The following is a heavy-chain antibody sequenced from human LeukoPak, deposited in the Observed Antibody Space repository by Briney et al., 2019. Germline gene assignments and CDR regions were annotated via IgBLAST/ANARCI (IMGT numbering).Heavy chain of an antibody. V-gene: IGHV1-69*04. Sequence: ASVKVSCKASGGTFSSYAISWVRQAPGQGLEWMGRIIPILGIANYAQKFQGRVTITADKSTSTAYMELSSLRSEDTAVYYCARGSGSGPSTRYFDYWGQGTLVTVSS. CDR2: IIPILGIA. CDR1: GGTFSSYA. D-gene: IGHD3-10*01. J-gene: IGHJ4*02. CDR3: ARGSGSGPSTRYFDY.